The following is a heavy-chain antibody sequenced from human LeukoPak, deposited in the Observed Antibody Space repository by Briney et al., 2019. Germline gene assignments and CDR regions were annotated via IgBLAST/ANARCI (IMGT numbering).Heavy chain of an antibody. CDR1: GVSISSYY. D-gene: IGHD3-3*01. J-gene: IGHJ6*02. CDR2: IYYSGST. V-gene: IGHV4-59*01. Sequence: SETLSLTCTVSGVSISSYYWSWIRQPPGKGLEWIGYIYYSGSTNYNPSLKSRVTISVDTSKNQFSLKLSSVTAADTAVYYCAREGYDFWSGYPTTAYGMDVWGQGTTVTVSS. CDR3: AREGYDFWSGYPTTAYGMDV.